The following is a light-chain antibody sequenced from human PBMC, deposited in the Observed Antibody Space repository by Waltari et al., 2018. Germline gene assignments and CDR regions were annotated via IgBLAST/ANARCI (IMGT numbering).Light chain of an antibody. CDR3: TSYTSTNTVI. V-gene: IGLV2-14*03. CDR2: DVS. J-gene: IGLJ2*01. CDR1: TSDIGGYNS. Sequence: QSVLTQPPSVSGSPGQSLTISSTGTTSDIGGYNSVSWYQQHPGKAPKLMIYDVSRWPAGVSHRFSGSKSGNTASLTISGLQAEDEAHYYCTSYTSTNTVIFGGGTKVTVL.